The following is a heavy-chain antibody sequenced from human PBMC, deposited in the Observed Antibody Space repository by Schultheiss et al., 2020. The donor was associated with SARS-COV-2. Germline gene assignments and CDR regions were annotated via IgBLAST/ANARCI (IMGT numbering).Heavy chain of an antibody. D-gene: IGHD4-11*01. CDR3: AREGYSNYVVWFDP. Sequence: SETLSLTCTVSGGSISSYYWSWIRQPPGKGLEWIGYIYYSGSTNYNPSLKSRVTISVDTSKNQFSLKLSSVTAADTAVYYCAREGYSNYVVWFDPWGQGTLVTVSS. J-gene: IGHJ5*02. V-gene: IGHV4-59*12. CDR2: IYYSGST. CDR1: GGSISSYY.